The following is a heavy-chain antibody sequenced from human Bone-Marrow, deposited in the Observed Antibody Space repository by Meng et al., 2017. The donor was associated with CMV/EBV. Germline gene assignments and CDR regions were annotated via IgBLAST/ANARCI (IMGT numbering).Heavy chain of an antibody. CDR2: ISWNSGSI. CDR3: AKVSYGPDAFDI. Sequence: LKISCAASGFTFDDYAMHWVRQAPGKGLEWVSGISWNSGSIGYADSVKGRFTISRDNAKNSLYLQMNSLRAEDTAWYYFAKVSYGPDAFDIWGQGTMVTVSS. J-gene: IGHJ3*02. V-gene: IGHV3-9*01. CDR1: GFTFDDYA. D-gene: IGHD5-18*01.